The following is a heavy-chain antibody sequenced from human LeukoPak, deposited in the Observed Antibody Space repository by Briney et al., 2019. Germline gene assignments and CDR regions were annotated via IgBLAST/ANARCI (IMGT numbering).Heavy chain of an antibody. CDR3: ARDSASYRGGYYYYYMDV. CDR2: IYYSGST. J-gene: IGHJ6*03. D-gene: IGHD1-26*01. V-gene: IGHV4-30-4*07. CDR1: GGSISSGGYS. Sequence: PSETLSLTCAVSGGSISSGGYSWSWIRQPPGQGLEWIGYIYYSGSTYYNPSLKSRVTISVDTSKNQFSLKLSSVTAADTTVYYCARDSASYRGGYYYYYMDVWGKGTTVTVSS.